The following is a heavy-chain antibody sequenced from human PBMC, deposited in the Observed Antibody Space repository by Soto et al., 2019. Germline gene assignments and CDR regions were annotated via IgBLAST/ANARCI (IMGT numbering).Heavy chain of an antibody. CDR2: ISSSSSFR. Sequence: EVQLVESGGGLVKPGGSLRLSCEASGFTFTNHNMNWVRQAPGKGLEWVSSISSSSSFRNNADSVKGRFSLSRDNDKNLVYLPMDSLRAEDTAVYYCARDPPLSVLVVVATDDFWGQGTLVTVSS. CDR3: ARDPPLSVLVVVATDDF. J-gene: IGHJ4*02. V-gene: IGHV3-21*02. D-gene: IGHD2-21*01. CDR1: GFTFTNHN.